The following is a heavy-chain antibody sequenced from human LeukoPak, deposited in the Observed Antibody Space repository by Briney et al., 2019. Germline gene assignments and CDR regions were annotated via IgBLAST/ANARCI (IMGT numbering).Heavy chain of an antibody. Sequence: SETLSLTCTVSGGSISTYYWSWIRQPPGEGLEWIGYIFDSGSTNYNPSLKSRVTISVDTSKNLFALKLSSVTAADTAVYYCARGGNSAWYFDLWGRGTLVTVSS. CDR2: IFDSGST. CDR1: GGSISTYY. J-gene: IGHJ2*01. CDR3: ARGGNSAWYFDL. V-gene: IGHV4-59*01. D-gene: IGHD4-23*01.